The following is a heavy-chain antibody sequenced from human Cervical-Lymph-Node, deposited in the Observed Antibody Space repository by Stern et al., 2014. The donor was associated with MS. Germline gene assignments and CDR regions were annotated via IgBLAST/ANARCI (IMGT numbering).Heavy chain of an antibody. J-gene: IGHJ6*02. CDR2: ISAIGGST. CDR3: ARAVCTGGVCYSFPFYGMDV. V-gene: IGHV3-20*01. D-gene: IGHD2-8*02. CDR1: GFTFEHYA. Sequence: EVQLVESGGGVVRPGRSLRLSCAASGFTFEHYAMRWVRQAPGKGLEWVGVISAIGGSTVYEGSVQGRFTISRDNAKNSLYLQMNSLRAEDTALYHCARAVCTGGVCYSFPFYGMDVWGQGTTVTVSS.